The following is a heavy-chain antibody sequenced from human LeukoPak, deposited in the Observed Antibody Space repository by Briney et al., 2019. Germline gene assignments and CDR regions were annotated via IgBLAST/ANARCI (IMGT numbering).Heavy chain of an antibody. Sequence: ASETLSLTCAVYGGSFSGYYWSWIRQPPGKGLEWIGEINHSGSTNNNPSLKSRVTISVDTSKNQFSLKLSSVTAADTAVYYCARGRRVSNWGMYYFDYWGQGTLVTVSS. CDR3: ARGRRVSNWGMYYFDY. D-gene: IGHD7-27*01. V-gene: IGHV4-34*01. CDR2: INHSGST. J-gene: IGHJ4*02. CDR1: GGSFSGYY.